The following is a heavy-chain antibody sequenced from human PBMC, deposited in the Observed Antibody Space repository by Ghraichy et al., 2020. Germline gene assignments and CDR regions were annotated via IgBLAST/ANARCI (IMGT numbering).Heavy chain of an antibody. CDR3: ARALAVDDFWSGYYENWFDP. D-gene: IGHD3-3*01. CDR2: IYYSGST. Sequence: SETLSLTCTVSGGSISSGGYYWSWIRQHPGKGLEWIGYIYYSGSTYYNPSLKSRVTISVDTSKNQFSLKLSSVTAADTAVYYWARALAVDDFWSGYYENWFDPWGQGTLVTVSS. CDR1: GGSISSGGYY. J-gene: IGHJ5*02. V-gene: IGHV4-31*03.